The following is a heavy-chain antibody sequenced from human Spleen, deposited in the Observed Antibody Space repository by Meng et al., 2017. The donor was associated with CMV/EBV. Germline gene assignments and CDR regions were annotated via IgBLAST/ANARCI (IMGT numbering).Heavy chain of an antibody. CDR3: ARGRLTFYYDSSGYYLDY. Sequence: SVSSGSYYWSWIRQPRGKGLEWIGYMYYSGSTNYNPSRKSRVTILVDKSKNEFSLRLRSVTAADTAVYYCARGRLTFYYDSSGYYLDYWGQGTLVTVSS. CDR1: SVSSGSYY. V-gene: IGHV4-61*01. J-gene: IGHJ4*02. D-gene: IGHD3-22*01. CDR2: MYYSGST.